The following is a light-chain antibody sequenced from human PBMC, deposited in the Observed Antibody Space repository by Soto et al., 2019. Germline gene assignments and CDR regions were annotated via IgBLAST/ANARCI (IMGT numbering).Light chain of an antibody. CDR3: QQRTNWPPYT. CDR1: ESVSDY. Sequence: ETVLTQSPATLSLSPGERATLSCRASESVSDYLAWYQQKPGQAPRLLIYDASNRATGIPARFSGSGSGTNFTLTISSLEPEDFVVYYCQQRTNWPPYTFGQGTKLQFK. CDR2: DAS. J-gene: IGKJ2*01. V-gene: IGKV3-11*01.